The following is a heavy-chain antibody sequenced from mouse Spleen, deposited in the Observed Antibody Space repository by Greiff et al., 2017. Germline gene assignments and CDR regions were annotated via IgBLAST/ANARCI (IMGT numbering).Heavy chain of an antibody. V-gene: IGHV14-4*01. J-gene: IGHJ2*01. CDR1: GFNIKDDY. Sequence: VQLQQSGAELVRPGASVKLSCTASGFNIKDDYMHWVKQRPEQGLEWIGWIDPENGDTEYASKFQGKATITADTSSNTAYLQLSSLTSEDTAVYYCTRNYYGSSGYWGQGTTLTVSS. CDR2: IDPENGDT. CDR3: TRNYYGSSGY. D-gene: IGHD1-1*01.